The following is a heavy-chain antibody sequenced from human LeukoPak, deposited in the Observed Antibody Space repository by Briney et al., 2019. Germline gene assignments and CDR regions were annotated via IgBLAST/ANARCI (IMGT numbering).Heavy chain of an antibody. Sequence: SVKVSSKASGGTPSRFAISWVRQAPGQGLEWMGGIIPLFDSGEYAQKFQGRVTINSDESTSAAYMELSRVGCEVTAVYYFAIYSSSPDNDHFYNAMGVWGEGTTVTVSS. CDR3: AIYSSSPDNDHFYNAMGV. J-gene: IGHJ6*04. V-gene: IGHV1-69*13. D-gene: IGHD6-6*01. CDR1: GGTPSRFA. CDR2: IIPLFDSG.